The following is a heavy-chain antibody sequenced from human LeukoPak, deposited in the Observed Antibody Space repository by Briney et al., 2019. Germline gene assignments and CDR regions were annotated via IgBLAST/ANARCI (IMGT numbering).Heavy chain of an antibody. CDR3: ARVLLVTPVAAFDV. Sequence: SETLSLTCAVYGGAFSSYYWSWIRQPPGKGLEWIGQIDHSGSTNFNPSLKSRVTMSVDTTKKRVSLNLNSVTAADTAVYYCARVLLVTPVAAFDVWGQGTMVAVSS. J-gene: IGHJ3*01. CDR2: IDHSGST. V-gene: IGHV4-34*01. CDR1: GGAFSSYY. D-gene: IGHD4-23*01.